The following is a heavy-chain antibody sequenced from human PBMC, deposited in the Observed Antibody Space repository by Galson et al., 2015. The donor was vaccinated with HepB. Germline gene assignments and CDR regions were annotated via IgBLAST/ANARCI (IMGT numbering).Heavy chain of an antibody. D-gene: IGHD2/OR15-2a*01. CDR2: ISGSRVST. CDR1: GFTFSSHA. Sequence: SLRLSCAASGFTFSSHAMSWVRQAPGKGLEWVSAISGSRVSTYYADSVKGRFTISRDNSKNTLYLQMNSLRVDDTAVYYCATEYYADSLPLDVWGRVTLVTVSS. V-gene: IGHV3-23*01. CDR3: ATEYYADSLPLDV. J-gene: IGHJ2*01.